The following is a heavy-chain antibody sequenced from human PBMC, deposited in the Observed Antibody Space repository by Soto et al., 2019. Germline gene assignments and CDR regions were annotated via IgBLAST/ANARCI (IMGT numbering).Heavy chain of an antibody. V-gene: IGHV4-59*01. CDR3: ARGDIVVVPAAPQLLYYYYYGMDV. CDR2: IYYSGST. CDR1: GGSISSYY. D-gene: IGHD2-2*01. J-gene: IGHJ6*02. Sequence: TSETLSLTCTVSGGSISSYYWSWIRQPPGKGLEWIGYIYYSGSTNYNPSLKSRVTISVDTSKNQFPLKLSSVTAADTAVYYCARGDIVVVPAAPQLLYYYYYGMDVWGQGTTVTVSS.